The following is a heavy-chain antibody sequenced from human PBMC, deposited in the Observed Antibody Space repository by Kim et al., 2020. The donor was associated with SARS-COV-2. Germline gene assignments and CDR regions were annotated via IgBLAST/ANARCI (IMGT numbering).Heavy chain of an antibody. CDR2: INHSGNT. J-gene: IGHJ3*01. D-gene: IGHD3-10*01. Sequence: SETLSLTCAVYGGSFNDYYWSWIHQPPGKGLEWIGEINHSGNTNYNPSLKSRVAMSVETSMNQFSLRLPSVTAADTAVYYCARAALILVRGVTITQRVGFDVWGQGTMVTVSP. V-gene: IGHV4-34*01. CDR3: ARAALILVRGVTITQRVGFDV. CDR1: GGSFNDYY.